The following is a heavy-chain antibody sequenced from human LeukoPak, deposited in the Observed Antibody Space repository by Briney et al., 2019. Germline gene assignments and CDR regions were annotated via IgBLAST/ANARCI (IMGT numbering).Heavy chain of an antibody. CDR3: SRGGGYGDY. J-gene: IGHJ4*02. CDR2: IHTNGGT. Sequence: SETLSLTCTVSGASITSFYYNWIRQSAGKGLEWIGRIHTNGGTDYRPSLNSRVTMSVDTSKKQISLKLTSVTAADTAVYFCSRGGGYGDYWGQGILFTVSS. D-gene: IGHD5-12*01. CDR1: GASITSFY. V-gene: IGHV4-4*07.